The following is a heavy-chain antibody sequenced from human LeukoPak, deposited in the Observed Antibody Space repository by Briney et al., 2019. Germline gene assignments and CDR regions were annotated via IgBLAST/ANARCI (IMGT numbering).Heavy chain of an antibody. J-gene: IGHJ4*02. CDR3: AKDPADSSGYYYGKD. CDR1: GFTFSSYV. V-gene: IGHV3-30*04. D-gene: IGHD3-22*01. Sequence: AGGSLRLSCAASGFTFSSYVMHWVRQAPGKGLEWVAIISYDGSNEYYADSVKGRFTISRDNSKNTLYLQMNSLRAADTAVYYCAKDPADSSGYYYGKDWGQGTLVTVSS. CDR2: ISYDGSNE.